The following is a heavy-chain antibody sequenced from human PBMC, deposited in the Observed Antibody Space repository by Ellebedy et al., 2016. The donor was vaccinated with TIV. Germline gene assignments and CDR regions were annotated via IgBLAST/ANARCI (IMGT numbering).Heavy chain of an antibody. CDR2: VNPKSGGT. Sequence: AASVKVSCKASGYTFSDYYLHWVRQAPGQGPEWMGWVNPKSGGTNYAGKFYGRVTMTRDTSISTAYLELSSLKSDDTAVYYCARDWGGTLVGLTDYFDSWGQGTLVTVSS. J-gene: IGHJ4*01. D-gene: IGHD3-16*01. V-gene: IGHV1-2*02. CDR1: GYTFSDYY. CDR3: ARDWGGTLVGLTDYFDS.